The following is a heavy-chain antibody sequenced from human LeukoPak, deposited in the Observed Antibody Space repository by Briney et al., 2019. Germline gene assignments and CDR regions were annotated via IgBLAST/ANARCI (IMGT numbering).Heavy chain of an antibody. J-gene: IGHJ4*02. V-gene: IGHV3-21*04. CDR2: ISSSSSYI. Sequence: GGSLRLSCAASGFTFSSYSMNWVRQAPGKGLEWVSSISSSSSYIYYADSVKGRFTISRDNSKNTLYLQMNSLRAEDTAVYYCAKGSDSSSCYVVIGSFDYWGQGTLVTVSS. CDR3: AKGSDSSSCYVVIGSFDY. D-gene: IGHD6-13*01. CDR1: GFTFSSYS.